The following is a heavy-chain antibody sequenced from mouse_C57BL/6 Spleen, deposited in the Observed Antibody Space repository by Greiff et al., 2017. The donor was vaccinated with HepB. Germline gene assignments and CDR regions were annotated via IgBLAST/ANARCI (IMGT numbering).Heavy chain of an antibody. V-gene: IGHV1-15*01. D-gene: IGHD1-1*01. CDR3: TRAGLTTVAPNCFDY. Sequence: QVQLKQSGAELVRPGASVTLSCKASGYTFTDYEMHWVKQTPVHGLEWIGAIDPETGGTAYNQKFKGKAILTADKSSSTAYMELRSLTSEDSAVYYCTRAGLTTVAPNCFDYWGQGTTLTVSS. CDR2: IDPETGGT. CDR1: GYTFTDYE. J-gene: IGHJ2*01.